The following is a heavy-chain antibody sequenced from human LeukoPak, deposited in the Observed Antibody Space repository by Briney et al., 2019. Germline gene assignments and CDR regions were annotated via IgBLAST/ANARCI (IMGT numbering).Heavy chain of an antibody. V-gene: IGHV1-8*01. Sequence: GASVKVSCKASGYTFTSYDINWVRQATGQGLEWMGWMNPNSGNTGYAQKFQGRVTITRDTSASTAYMELSSLRSEDTAVYYCARGYTMVRGVIKEGPFGYWGQGTLVTVSS. CDR2: MNPNSGNT. D-gene: IGHD3-10*01. J-gene: IGHJ4*02. CDR1: GYTFTSYD. CDR3: ARGYTMVRGVIKEGPFGY.